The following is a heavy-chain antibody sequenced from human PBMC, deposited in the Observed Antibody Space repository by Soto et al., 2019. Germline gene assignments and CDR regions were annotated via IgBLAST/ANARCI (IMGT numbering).Heavy chain of an antibody. J-gene: IGHJ3*02. D-gene: IGHD2-2*01. Sequence: GGSLRLSCAVSGFTRYGIHWFRQVPGKGLEXVAVVSAXGXXXXXAXXVKGRFTISRDTSKNMLYLQMNRLRAEDTAVYYCAKDYLGSSKAFDIWGRGTVVTASS. CDR1: GFTRYG. CDR2: VSAXGXXX. V-gene: IGHV3-30*18. CDR3: AKDYLGSSKAFDI.